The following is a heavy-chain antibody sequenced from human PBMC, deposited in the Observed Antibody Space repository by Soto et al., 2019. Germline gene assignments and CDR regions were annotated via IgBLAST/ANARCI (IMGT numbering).Heavy chain of an antibody. D-gene: IGHD6-19*01. V-gene: IGHV3-33*01. Sequence: GGSLRLSCAASGFTFSSYGMHWVRQAPGKGLEWVAVIWYDGSNKYYADSVKGRFTISRDNSKNTLYLQMNSLRAEDTAVYYCARDRAVAEIFDYWGQGTLVTVSS. CDR1: GFTFSSYG. CDR2: IWYDGSNK. CDR3: ARDRAVAEIFDY. J-gene: IGHJ4*02.